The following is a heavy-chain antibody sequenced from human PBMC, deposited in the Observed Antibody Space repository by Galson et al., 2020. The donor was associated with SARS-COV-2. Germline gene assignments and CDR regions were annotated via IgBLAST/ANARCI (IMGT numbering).Heavy chain of an antibody. CDR2: ISYNGDRV. D-gene: IGHD3-10*01. CDR3: AKDAEGQYGSGSYFDC. Sequence: SCAASGFIFDDYAIHWVRQAPGKGLEWVSGISYNGDRVGYADSVKGRFTISRDKAKNSVYLQMDSLRLEDTALYYCAKDAEGQYGSGSYFDCWGQGTLVTVSS. V-gene: IGHV3-9*01. CDR1: GFIFDDYA. J-gene: IGHJ4*02.